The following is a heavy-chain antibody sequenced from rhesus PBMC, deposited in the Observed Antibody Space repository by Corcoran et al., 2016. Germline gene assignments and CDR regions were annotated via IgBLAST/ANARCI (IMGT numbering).Heavy chain of an antibody. CDR3: ARGGITIFGLYRDAFDF. V-gene: IGHV4-106*01. CDR2: T. Sequence: TNYNPSLKNRVTISIDTSKNQFSLKLSSVTAADTAVYYCARGGITIFGLYRDAFDFWGQGLRVTVSS. J-gene: IGHJ3*01. D-gene: IGHD3-3*01.